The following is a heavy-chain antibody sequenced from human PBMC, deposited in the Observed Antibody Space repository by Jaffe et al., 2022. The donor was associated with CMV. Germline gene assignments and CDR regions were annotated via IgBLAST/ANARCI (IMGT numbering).Heavy chain of an antibody. Sequence: QVQLVQSGAEVKKPGASVKVSCKASGYTFTSYAMHWVRQAPGQRLEWMGWINAGNGNTKYSQKFQGRVTITRDTSASTAYMELSSLRSEDTAVYYCARGRRGLVVITFWFDPWGQGTLVTVSS. V-gene: IGHV1-3*01. CDR1: GYTFTSYA. CDR3: ARGRRGLVVITFWFDP. D-gene: IGHD3-22*01. CDR2: INAGNGNT. J-gene: IGHJ5*02.